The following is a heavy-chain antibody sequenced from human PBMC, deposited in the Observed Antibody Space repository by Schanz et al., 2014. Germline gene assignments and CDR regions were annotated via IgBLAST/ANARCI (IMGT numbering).Heavy chain of an antibody. Sequence: EVHLLESGGGLVPPGGSLRLSCATSGFSFSSYAINWVRQAPGKGLEWVSGISGSGASTYYADSVKGRFTISRDNSNKTVDLQMNSLRAEDTALYYCARNRGSGGQNWYFDLWGRGPLVTVSA. D-gene: IGHD1-26*01. J-gene: IGHJ2*01. V-gene: IGHV3-23*01. CDR3: ARNRGSGGQNWYFDL. CDR2: ISGSGAST. CDR1: GFSFSSYA.